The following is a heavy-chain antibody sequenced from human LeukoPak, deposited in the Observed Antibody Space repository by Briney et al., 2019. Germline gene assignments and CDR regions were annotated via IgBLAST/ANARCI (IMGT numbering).Heavy chain of an antibody. J-gene: IGHJ4*02. CDR2: INPNSGGT. V-gene: IGHV1-2*02. CDR1: GYTLTGYY. CDR3: ARVPRGDYGLDY. D-gene: IGHD3-10*01. Sequence: ASVKVSCKASGYTLTGYYMHWVRQAPGQGLEWMGWINPNSGGTNYAQKFQGRVTMTRDTSISTAYMELSRLRSDDTAVYYCARVPRGDYGLDYWGQGTLVTVSS.